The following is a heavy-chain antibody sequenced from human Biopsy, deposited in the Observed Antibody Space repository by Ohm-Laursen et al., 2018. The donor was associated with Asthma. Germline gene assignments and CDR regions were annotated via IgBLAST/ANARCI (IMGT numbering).Heavy chain of an antibody. CDR3: ARWGSFGFDY. CDR1: GAYIGTPDYH. V-gene: IGHV4-30-4*01. Sequence: SQTLSLTCTVSGAYIGTPDYHWSWIRQSPGKGLEWIGYIYYSGSTYYNPSLKSRVTISVDTSKNQFSLNLSSVTAADTAVYYCARWGSFGFDYWGQGALVTVSS. CDR2: IYYSGST. J-gene: IGHJ4*02. D-gene: IGHD7-27*01.